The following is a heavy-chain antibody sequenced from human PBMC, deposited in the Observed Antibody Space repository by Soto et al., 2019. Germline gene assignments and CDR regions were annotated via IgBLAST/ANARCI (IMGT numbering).Heavy chain of an antibody. J-gene: IGHJ4*02. CDR3: AKDTSGWYGGDY. Sequence: GGSLRLSCAASGFTFSNYAMTWVRQAPGKGLEWVSSISGSGGSTYYAESVKGRSTISRDNSKNTLYLQMNSLRGEDTAVYYCAKDTSGWYGGDYWGQGTLVTVSS. V-gene: IGHV3-23*01. CDR1: GFTFSNYA. D-gene: IGHD6-19*01. CDR2: ISGSGGST.